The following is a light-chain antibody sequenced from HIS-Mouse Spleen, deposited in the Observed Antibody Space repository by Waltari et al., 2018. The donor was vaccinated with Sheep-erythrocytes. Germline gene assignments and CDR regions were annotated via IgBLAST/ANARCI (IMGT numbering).Light chain of an antibody. CDR3: SSYAGSNNWV. CDR2: EVS. CDR1: STDVCVYNY. V-gene: IGLV2-8*01. J-gene: IGLJ3*02. Sequence: QSALTQPPSASGSPGPSVTISCTGTSTDVCVYNYVPRHQQHPVQAPKLMIYEVSTRPSGVPDRFSGSKSGNTASLTVSGLQAEDEADYYCSSYAGSNNWVFGGGTKLTVL.